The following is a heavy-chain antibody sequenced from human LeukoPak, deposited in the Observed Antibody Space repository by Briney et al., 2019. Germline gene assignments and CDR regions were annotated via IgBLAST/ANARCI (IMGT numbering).Heavy chain of an antibody. CDR3: ARDPGPVSRLIDSYMDV. J-gene: IGHJ6*03. D-gene: IGHD3-16*01. CDR2: IVVGGGNT. Sequence: SVKVSCKASGFTFSSSAVQWVRQARGQGLEWIGWIVVGGGNTNYAQSVQDRITITRDMSTRTAYMELSSLRSEDTAVYYCARDPGPVSRLIDSYMDVWGKGTTVTVSS. CDR1: GFTFSSSA. V-gene: IGHV1-58*01.